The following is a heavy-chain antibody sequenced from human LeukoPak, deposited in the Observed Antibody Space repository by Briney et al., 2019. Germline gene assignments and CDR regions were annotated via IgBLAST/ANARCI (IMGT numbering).Heavy chain of an antibody. V-gene: IGHV4-59*01. Sequence: SETLSLTRTVYRGALRSYFWSWIQQPPGKGPEWIGHIWYSGSPNYNPSLKSRVTISVDPSKNQFSLKLSSVTAADTAVYYRARGVYCSSTSCNYYYYYGMYVWGQGTTVTVSS. J-gene: IGHJ6*02. CDR1: RGALRSYF. CDR3: ARGVYCSSTSCNYYYYYGMYV. D-gene: IGHD2-2*01. CDR2: IWYSGSP.